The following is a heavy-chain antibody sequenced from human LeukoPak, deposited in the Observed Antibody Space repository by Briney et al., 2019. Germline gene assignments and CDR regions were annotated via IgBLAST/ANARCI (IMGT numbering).Heavy chain of an antibody. J-gene: IGHJ6*03. CDR1: GGSISSYY. V-gene: IGHV4-59*01. D-gene: IGHD2-8*01. CDR2: IYYSGST. Sequence: PSETLSLTCTVSGGSISSYYWSWIRQPPGKGLEWIGYIYYSGSTNYNPSLKSRVTISVDTSKNQLSLKLSSVTAADTAVYYCARDRRYCTNGVCYYYYYYMDVWGKGTTVTVSS. CDR3: ARDRRYCTNGVCYYYYYYMDV.